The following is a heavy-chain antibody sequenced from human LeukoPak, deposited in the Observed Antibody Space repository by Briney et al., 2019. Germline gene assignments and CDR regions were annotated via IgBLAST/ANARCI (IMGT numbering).Heavy chain of an antibody. CDR1: GFTFSSYA. CDR2: ISDSGRST. D-gene: IGHD2-15*01. V-gene: IGHV3-23*01. CDR3: AKGQRWELPLDF. J-gene: IGHJ4*02. Sequence: GGSLRLSCAASGFTFSSYAMTWVRQAPGKGLEWVSAISDSGRSTYYADSVKGRFTISRDVSKSTLYLQMNSLRAEDTALYYCAKGQRWELPLDFWGQGTLVTLSS.